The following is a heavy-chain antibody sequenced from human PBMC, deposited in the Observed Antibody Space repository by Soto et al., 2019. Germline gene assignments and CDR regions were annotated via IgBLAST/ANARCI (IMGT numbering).Heavy chain of an antibody. CDR1: GGTFSSYA. CDR3: ARVAELRNWFDL. J-gene: IGHJ5*02. D-gene: IGHD1-26*01. Sequence: SVKVSCKASGGTFSSYAISWVRQAPGQGLEWMGGIIPIFGTANYAQKFQGRVTITADKSTSTAYMELSSLRSEDTAVYYCARVAELRNWFDLWGQGTLVTVSS. V-gene: IGHV1-69*06. CDR2: IIPIFGTA.